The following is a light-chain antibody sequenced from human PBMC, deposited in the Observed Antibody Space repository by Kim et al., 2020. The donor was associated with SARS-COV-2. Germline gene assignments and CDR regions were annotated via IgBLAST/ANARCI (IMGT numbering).Light chain of an antibody. Sequence: PDKTASIPCTGDKLGDKYAFWYQQKPGQSPVLVIYQVSKRPSGIPERFSGSNSGNTATLTISGTQAMDEADYYCQAWESSTASWVFGGGTQLTVL. CDR3: QAWESSTASWV. V-gene: IGLV3-1*01. CDR1: KLGDKY. J-gene: IGLJ3*02. CDR2: QVS.